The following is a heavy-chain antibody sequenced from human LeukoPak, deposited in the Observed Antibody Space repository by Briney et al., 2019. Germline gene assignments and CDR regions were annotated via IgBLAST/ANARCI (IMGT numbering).Heavy chain of an antibody. CDR3: ARDTKN. CDR1: GFTVGTNY. V-gene: IGHV3-53*01. Sequence: GGSLRLSCAASGFTVGTNYMSWVRQAPGKGLEWVPIIYIGGATYYADSVKGRFTISRDNSKNTLYLQMNSLRAEDTAIYYCARDTKNWGQGTLVTVSS. J-gene: IGHJ4*02. D-gene: IGHD1-1*01. CDR2: IYIGGAT.